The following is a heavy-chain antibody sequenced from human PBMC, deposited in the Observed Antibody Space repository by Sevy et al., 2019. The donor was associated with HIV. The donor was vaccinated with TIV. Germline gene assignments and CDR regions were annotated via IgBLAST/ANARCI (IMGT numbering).Heavy chain of an antibody. Sequence: ASVKVSCKASGYTFTGSYLHWVRQAPGQGLEWMGWINPNNGGTKYAQKFQGRVTMTRETSISTAYMELSRLRSDDTAVYYCARVIYPSSYSNSWYPDYWGQGTLVTVSS. CDR1: GYTFTGSY. CDR2: INPNNGGT. V-gene: IGHV1-2*02. J-gene: IGHJ4*02. D-gene: IGHD6-13*01. CDR3: ARVIYPSSYSNSWYPDY.